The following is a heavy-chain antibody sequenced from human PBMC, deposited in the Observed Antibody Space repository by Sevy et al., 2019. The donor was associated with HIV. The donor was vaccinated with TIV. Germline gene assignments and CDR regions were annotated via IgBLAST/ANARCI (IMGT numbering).Heavy chain of an antibody. CDR3: ARVLYYDSSAYYFDY. D-gene: IGHD3-22*01. CDR2: INPNSGDT. CDR1: GYMFIAYF. Sequence: ASVKVSCKASGYMFIAYFIRWVRQAPGQGLEWMGRINPNSGDTNYAQKFQGRVTMTRDTSINTAYMELSRLRSDDTAVYSCARVLYYDSSAYYFDYWGQGTLVTVSS. J-gene: IGHJ4*02. V-gene: IGHV1-2*06.